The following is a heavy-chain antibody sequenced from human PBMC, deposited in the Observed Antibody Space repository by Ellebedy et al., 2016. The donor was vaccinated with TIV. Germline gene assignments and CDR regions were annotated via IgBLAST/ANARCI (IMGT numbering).Heavy chain of an antibody. CDR3: ARDKGDIVVVPAVSGD. Sequence: GESLKISCAASGFTFSSYGMHWVRQASGKGLEWVAVIWYDGSNKYYADSVKGRFTISRDNSKNTLYLQMNSLRAEDTAVYYCARDKGDIVVVPAVSGDWGQGTLVTVSS. V-gene: IGHV3-33*01. CDR1: GFTFSSYG. D-gene: IGHD2-2*01. CDR2: IWYDGSNK. J-gene: IGHJ4*02.